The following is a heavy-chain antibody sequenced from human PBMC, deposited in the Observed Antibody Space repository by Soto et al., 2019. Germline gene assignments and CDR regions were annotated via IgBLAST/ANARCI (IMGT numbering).Heavy chain of an antibody. V-gene: IGHV3-30-3*01. CDR2: ISYDGSNK. CDR3: ARDLIAVAGLNWFDP. CDR1: GFTFSSYA. J-gene: IGHJ5*02. D-gene: IGHD6-19*01. Sequence: QVQLVESGGGVVQPGRSLRLSCAASGFTFSSYAMHWVRQAPGKGLEWVAVISYDGSNKYYADSVKGRFTISRDNSKNTQYLQMNSLRAEDTAVYYCARDLIAVAGLNWFDPWGQGTLVTVSS.